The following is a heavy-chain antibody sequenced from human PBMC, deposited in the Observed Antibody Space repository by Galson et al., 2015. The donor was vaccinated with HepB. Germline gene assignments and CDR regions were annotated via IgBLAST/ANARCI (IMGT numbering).Heavy chain of an antibody. D-gene: IGHD3-3*01. CDR2: IWYDGSNK. CDR3: ARELRFLEWLLSGAYYFDY. Sequence: SLRLSCAASGFTFSSYGMHWVRQAPGKGLEWVAVIWYDGSNKYYADSVKGRFTISRDNSKNTLYLRMNSLRAEDTAVYYCARELRFLEWLLSGAYYFDYWGQGTLVTVSS. CDR1: GFTFSSYG. V-gene: IGHV3-33*01. J-gene: IGHJ4*02.